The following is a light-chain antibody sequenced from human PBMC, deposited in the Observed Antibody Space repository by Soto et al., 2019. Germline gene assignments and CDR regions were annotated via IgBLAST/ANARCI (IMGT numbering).Light chain of an antibody. Sequence: DIQMTQSPSSLSASVGDRVTITCRASQSISSYLNWYQQKPGKAAKLLIYAASSLQSGVPSRFSGSGSGTDFTLTISSLQPEDFATYYCQQSYSTPVTFGQGTRLEIX. CDR1: QSISSY. CDR3: QQSYSTPVT. V-gene: IGKV1-39*01. J-gene: IGKJ5*01. CDR2: AAS.